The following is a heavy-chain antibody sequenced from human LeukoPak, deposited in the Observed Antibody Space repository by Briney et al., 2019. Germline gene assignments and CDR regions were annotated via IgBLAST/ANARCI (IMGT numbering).Heavy chain of an antibody. D-gene: IGHD6-13*01. Sequence: SETLSLTCTVSGGSISSYYWSWIRQPPGKGLEWIGYIYYSGSTNYNPSLKSRVTISVDTSKNQFSLKLSSVTAADTAVYYCAKGRQHLDQDFDYWGQGTLVTVSS. CDR2: IYYSGST. V-gene: IGHV4-59*01. CDR1: GGSISSYY. CDR3: AKGRQHLDQDFDY. J-gene: IGHJ4*02.